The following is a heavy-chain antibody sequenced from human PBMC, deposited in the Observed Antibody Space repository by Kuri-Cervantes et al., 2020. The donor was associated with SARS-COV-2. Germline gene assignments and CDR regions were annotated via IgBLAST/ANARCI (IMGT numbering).Heavy chain of an antibody. V-gene: IGHV3-74*01. CDR3: ARVPSITMVRGANSYGMDV. D-gene: IGHD3-10*01. CDR1: GFTFSSYW. Sequence: LKITWAASGFTFSSYWMHWVRQAPGKGLVWVSRINSDGSSTSYADSVKGRFTISRDNAKNTLYLQMNSLRAEDTAVYYCARVPSITMVRGANSYGMDVWGQGTTVTVSS. J-gene: IGHJ6*02. CDR2: INSDGSST.